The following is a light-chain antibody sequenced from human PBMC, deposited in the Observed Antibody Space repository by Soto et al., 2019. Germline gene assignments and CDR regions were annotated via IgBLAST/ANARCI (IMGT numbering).Light chain of an antibody. J-gene: IGKJ1*01. CDR3: QQYGSSPTWT. V-gene: IGKV3-15*01. Sequence: EIVMTQSPATLSVSPGERATLSCRASQSVSSNLAWYQQKPGQAPRLLIYGASTRATGIPARFSGSGSGTESTLTISSLQSEDFAVYYCQQYGSSPTWTFGQGTKVEIK. CDR2: GAS. CDR1: QSVSSN.